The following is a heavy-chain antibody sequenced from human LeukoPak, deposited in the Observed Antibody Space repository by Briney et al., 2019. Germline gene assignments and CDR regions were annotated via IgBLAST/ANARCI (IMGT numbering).Heavy chain of an antibody. CDR1: GYSFTSYW. D-gene: IGHD2-2*01. Sequence: GESLKISCKVSGYSFTSYWIVWVRQKPGKGLEWMGIIYPGDSDTRYCPSFQGQVTISADKSISTAYLQWSSLKASDTAMYYCTTSTSWWNWFDPWGPGTLVIVSP. CDR2: IYPGDSDT. V-gene: IGHV5-51*01. CDR3: TTSTSWWNWFDP. J-gene: IGHJ5*02.